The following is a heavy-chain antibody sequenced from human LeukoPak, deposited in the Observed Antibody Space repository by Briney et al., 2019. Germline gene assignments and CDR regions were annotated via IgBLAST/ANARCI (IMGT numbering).Heavy chain of an antibody. D-gene: IGHD3-22*01. J-gene: IGHJ4*02. CDR1: GGSFSGYS. V-gene: IGHV4-34*01. CDR2: INQRRNT. CDR3: ARVPTYYYDSSGPNYFGY. Sequence: SETLSLTCVVYGGSFSGYSWSWIRQPPGKGLEWIGEINQRRNTNYSPSLKSRVTISIDTSKNQFSLKLSSVTAADTAVYYCARVPTYYYDSSGPNYFGYWGQGTLVTVSS.